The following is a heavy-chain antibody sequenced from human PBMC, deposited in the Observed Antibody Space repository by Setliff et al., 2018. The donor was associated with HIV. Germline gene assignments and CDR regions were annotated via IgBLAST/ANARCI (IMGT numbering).Heavy chain of an antibody. J-gene: IGHJ4*02. CDR1: GFTFRSYW. D-gene: IGHD3-22*01. Sequence: HPGGSLRLSCVASGFTFRSYWMSWVRQAPGKRPEWVANIKDDGRDKFYLDSVKGRFTISRDNSKNTLYLQMNSLRAEDTAVYYCAKIQNPQGYYYDSSGYYPHPGSPDYWGQGTLVTVSS. CDR3: AKIQNPQGYYYDSSGYYPHPGSPDY. CDR2: IKDDGRDK. V-gene: IGHV3-7*02.